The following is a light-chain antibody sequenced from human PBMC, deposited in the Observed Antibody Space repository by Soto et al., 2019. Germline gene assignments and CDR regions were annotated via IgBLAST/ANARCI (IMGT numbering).Light chain of an antibody. CDR3: QQRSDWPPMYT. J-gene: IGKJ2*01. V-gene: IGKV3-11*01. CDR1: QTVPSF. Sequence: EIVLTQSPDTLSLSPGERATLSCRASQTVPSFLAWYQQRPGQAPRLLIYDVSNRATVIPARFSGSGSGTDFTLTISSLEPEDSAIYYCQQRSDWPPMYTFGQGTKLAIK. CDR2: DVS.